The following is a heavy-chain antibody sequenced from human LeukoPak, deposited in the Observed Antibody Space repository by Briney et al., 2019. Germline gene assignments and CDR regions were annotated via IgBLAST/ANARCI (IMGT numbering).Heavy chain of an antibody. J-gene: IGHJ4*02. CDR2: IRYDGSNK. D-gene: IGHD6-19*01. CDR3: AKRDSSGPYQIDY. CDR1: GFTFSSYG. V-gene: IGHV3-30*02. Sequence: PGGSLRLSCAASGFTFSSYGMHWVCQAPGKGLEWVAFIRYDGSNKYYADSVKGRFTISRDNSKNTLYLQMNSLRAEDTAVYYCAKRDSSGPYQIDYWGQGTLVTVSS.